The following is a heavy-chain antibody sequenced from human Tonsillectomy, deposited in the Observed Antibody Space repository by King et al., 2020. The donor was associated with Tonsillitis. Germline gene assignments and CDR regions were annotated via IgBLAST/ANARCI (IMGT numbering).Heavy chain of an antibody. Sequence: DVQLVESGGGLVQPGVSLKLSCAASGFTFSSYEMKWVRQAPGKGLEWVSYITSSGSKIYYADSVKGRFTISRDNAKNTLSLQMNSLRAEDTAVYYCARENSSSGFYYYGMDVWGQGTTVTVSS. CDR2: ITSSGSKI. V-gene: IGHV3-48*03. J-gene: IGHJ6*02. D-gene: IGHD3-22*01. CDR1: GFTFSSYE. CDR3: ARENSSSGFYYYGMDV.